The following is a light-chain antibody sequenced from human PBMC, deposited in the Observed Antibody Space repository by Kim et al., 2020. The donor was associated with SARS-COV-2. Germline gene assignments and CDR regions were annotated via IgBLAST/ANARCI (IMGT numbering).Light chain of an antibody. J-gene: IGKJ4*01. CDR3: QQYHWWPLT. CDR1: QALSGR. Sequence: VSPGEGVTLSCRASQALSGRLAWFQQKPGQAPRLLIYDTSTRATDIPARFSGRGSGTEFTLTISSLQSEDFAVYYCQQYHWWPLTFGGGTKVDIK. CDR2: DTS. V-gene: IGKV3-15*01.